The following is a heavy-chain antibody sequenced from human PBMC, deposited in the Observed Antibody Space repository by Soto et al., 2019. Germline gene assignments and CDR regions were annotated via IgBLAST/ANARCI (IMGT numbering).Heavy chain of an antibody. J-gene: IGHJ6*02. V-gene: IGHV4-39*01. CDR3: ARQRITICGVVINFYYYYGMDV. Sequence: SVTLSLTWTFSGFSSSGSICYWGWIRQPPGKGREWIGSIYYSGSTYYNPSLKSLVTISVDTSKNQFSLKLSSVTAADTAVYYCARQRITICGVVINFYYYYGMDVWGQGTTVTVS. CDR2: IYYSGST. CDR1: GFSSSGSICY. D-gene: IGHD3-3*01.